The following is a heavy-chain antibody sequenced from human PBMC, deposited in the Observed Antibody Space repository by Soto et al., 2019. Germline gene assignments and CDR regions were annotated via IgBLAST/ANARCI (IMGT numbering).Heavy chain of an antibody. CDR2: IYYRGNT. CDR1: HSTYSRDAFL. Sequence: PYQTRRLTGTCTHSTYSRDAFLCSCSLQRPGQGLEWIGYIYYRGNTYYPHSLKSRVTISIDTSKNQFSLRLNSVTAADTAVYDGAISGYRSSASEHWGQGTLVSV. J-gene: IGHJ4*01. D-gene: IGHD6-13*01. CDR3: AISGYRSSASEH. V-gene: IGHV4-31*02.